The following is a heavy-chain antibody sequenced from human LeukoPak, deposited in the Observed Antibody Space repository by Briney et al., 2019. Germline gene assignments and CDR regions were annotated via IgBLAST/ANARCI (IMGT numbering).Heavy chain of an antibody. CDR2: MNPNSGNT. J-gene: IGHJ5*02. V-gene: IGHV1-8*01. CDR1: GYTFTSYD. D-gene: IGHD2-2*01. Sequence: ASVNVSCKASGYTFTSYDINWVRQATGQGLEWMGWMNPNSGNTGYAQKFQGRVTMTRNTSISTAYMELSSLRSDDTAVYYCARSWEAPAAPNWFDPWGQGTLVTVSS. CDR3: ARSWEAPAAPNWFDP.